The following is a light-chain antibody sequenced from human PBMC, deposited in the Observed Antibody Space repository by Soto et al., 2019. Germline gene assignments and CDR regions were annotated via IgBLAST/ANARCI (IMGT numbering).Light chain of an antibody. V-gene: IGKV1-9*01. CDR1: QGIRNY. Sequence: IQLTQFPSSLSASIGDRVTITCRASQGIRNYLAWYQQKPGKAPILLIYDSSTLLSGAPSRFGGSGSGTDFTLTISSLQPEDYATYYCQQRNSYPVTFGQGTRLEIK. CDR3: QQRNSYPVT. CDR2: DSS. J-gene: IGKJ5*01.